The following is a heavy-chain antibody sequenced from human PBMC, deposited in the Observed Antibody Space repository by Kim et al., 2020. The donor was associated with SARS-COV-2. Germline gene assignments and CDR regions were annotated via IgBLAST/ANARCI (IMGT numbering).Heavy chain of an antibody. Sequence: PSLKSSVTISVDTSKNPSSLKLSSVTAADTAVYYCARFYDSSGYANWFDPWGQGTLVTVSS. D-gene: IGHD3-22*01. J-gene: IGHJ5*02. V-gene: IGHV4-31*02. CDR3: ARFYDSSGYANWFDP.